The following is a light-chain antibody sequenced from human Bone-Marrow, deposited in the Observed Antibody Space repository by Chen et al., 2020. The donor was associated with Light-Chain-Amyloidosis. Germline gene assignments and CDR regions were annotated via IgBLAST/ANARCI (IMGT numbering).Light chain of an antibody. J-gene: IGKJ4*01. Sequence: EIVLTQSPGTLSLSPGEGANLSCRASQTISSNYLTWYQQKFGQAPRLLIYGSSSRATGLPDRVTGSGSGTDFTLTINRLEPEDFAMYYCQQYGTSPLTFGGGTKVEIK. CDR1: QTISSNY. CDR2: GSS. CDR3: QQYGTSPLT. V-gene: IGKV3-20*01.